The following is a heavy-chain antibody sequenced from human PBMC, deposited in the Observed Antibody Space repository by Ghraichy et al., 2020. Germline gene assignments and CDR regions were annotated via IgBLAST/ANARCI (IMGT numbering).Heavy chain of an antibody. CDR3: VRGYYYGMDV. CDR2: INSDVSTT. J-gene: IGHJ6*02. Sequence: ETLSLTCVASGFTFSTYWMHWVRQAPGKGLVWISRINSDVSTTNYADSVKGRFTISRDSAKSTLYLQMNSLRAEDTAVYYCVRGYYYGMDVWGQGTTVTVSS. CDR1: GFTFSTYW. V-gene: IGHV3-74*01.